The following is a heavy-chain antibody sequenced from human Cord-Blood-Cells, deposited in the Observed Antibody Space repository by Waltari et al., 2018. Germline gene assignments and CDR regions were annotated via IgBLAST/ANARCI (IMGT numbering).Heavy chain of an antibody. Sequence: QLQLQESGPGLVKPSETLSLTCTVSGGSISSSSYYWGWIRQPPGKGLEWIGSIYYSGSTYYNPSLKSRVTISVDTSKNQFSLKLSSVTAADTAVYYCTSYYDILTGVDYWGQGTLVTVSS. D-gene: IGHD3-9*01. J-gene: IGHJ4*02. CDR2: IYYSGST. V-gene: IGHV4-39*01. CDR3: TSYYDILTGVDY. CDR1: GGSISSSSYY.